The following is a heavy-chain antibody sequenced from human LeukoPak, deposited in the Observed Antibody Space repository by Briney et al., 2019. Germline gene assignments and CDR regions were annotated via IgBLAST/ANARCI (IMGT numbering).Heavy chain of an antibody. CDR3: ARDGDDNWFDP. D-gene: IGHD4-17*01. CDR2: ISGSGGYT. Sequence: PGGSLRLSCAASRFIFSSYAMTWVRQAPGKGLEWVSGISGSGGYTSYADSVKGRFTISRDNSKNSLYLQMNSLRAEDTAVYYCARDGDDNWFDPWGQGTLVTVSS. J-gene: IGHJ5*02. CDR1: RFIFSSYA. V-gene: IGHV3-23*01.